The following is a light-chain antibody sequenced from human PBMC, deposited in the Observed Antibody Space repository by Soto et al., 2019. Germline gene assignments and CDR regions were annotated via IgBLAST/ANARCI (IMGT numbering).Light chain of an antibody. CDR3: QPYDSYPLT. V-gene: IGKV1-5*03. J-gene: IGKJ4*01. CDR2: KTS. Sequence: DIQMTQSPSTLSASVGDRVTITCRASQSISSWLAWYQQKPGKAPNLLIYKTSSLESGVPSRFSGSGSGTEFTLTVNSLQPDDFATYYCQPYDSYPLTFGGGTTVEIK. CDR1: QSISSW.